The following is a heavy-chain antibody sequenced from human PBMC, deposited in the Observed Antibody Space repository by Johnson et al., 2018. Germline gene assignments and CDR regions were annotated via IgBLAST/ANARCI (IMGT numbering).Heavy chain of an antibody. CDR3: ARDYRQWLTAVGGFYYFYMDV. D-gene: IGHD6-19*01. CDR1: GDSIRSYY. CDR2: IYYSGST. J-gene: IGHJ6*03. V-gene: IGHV4-59*01. Sequence: QVQLQESGPGLVKPSETLSLICTVSGDSIRSYYWSWIRQPPGTGLEWIGFIYYSGSTNYTPSLKSRVTLSVDTSKNHFSLKLTSVTAADTAVYYCARDYRQWLTAVGGFYYFYMDVWGKGTTVTVSS.